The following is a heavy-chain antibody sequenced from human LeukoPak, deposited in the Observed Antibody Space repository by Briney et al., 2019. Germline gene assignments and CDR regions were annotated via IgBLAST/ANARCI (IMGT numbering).Heavy chain of an antibody. D-gene: IGHD4-23*01. Sequence: SETLSLTCTVSNGSISSYYWSWIRQPPGKGLEWIGYNYNSGSTNYTPSLKSRVTISVDTSKNQFSLKLNSVTAADTAVYYCARDSSAYYGGNSNDAFDIWGQGTMVTVSS. CDR1: NGSISSYY. CDR3: ARDSSAYYGGNSNDAFDI. J-gene: IGHJ3*02. CDR2: NYNSGST. V-gene: IGHV4-4*08.